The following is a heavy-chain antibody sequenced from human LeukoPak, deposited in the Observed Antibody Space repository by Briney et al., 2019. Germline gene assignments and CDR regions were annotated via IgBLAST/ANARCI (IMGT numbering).Heavy chain of an antibody. Sequence: ASVKVSCKTSGYTFNAYYIHWLRQAPGQGLEWMGWMNPNSGGTKYAQTFQGRVTLTRDTSISTAYLELSSLTSDDTAVYFCARQGSNSSGWYPVDDWGQGTLVTVSS. CDR2: MNPNSGGT. V-gene: IGHV1-2*02. CDR3: ARQGSNSSGWYPVDD. D-gene: IGHD6-19*01. CDR1: GYTFNAYY. J-gene: IGHJ4*02.